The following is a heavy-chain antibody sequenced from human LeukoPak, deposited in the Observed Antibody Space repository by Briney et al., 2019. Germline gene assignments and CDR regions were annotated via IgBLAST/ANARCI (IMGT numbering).Heavy chain of an antibody. D-gene: IGHD1-7*01. CDR3: ARECRTGTTIVEFDY. CDR1: GYTFTSYG. V-gene: IGHV1-18*01. Sequence: ASVKLSCKASGYTFTSYGISWVRQAPGQGLEWMGWISAYNGNTNYAQKFQGGVTMTTDTSTSTAYMELRSLKSDDTAMYFCARECRTGTTIVEFDYWGQGTLVTVSS. J-gene: IGHJ4*02. CDR2: ISAYNGNT.